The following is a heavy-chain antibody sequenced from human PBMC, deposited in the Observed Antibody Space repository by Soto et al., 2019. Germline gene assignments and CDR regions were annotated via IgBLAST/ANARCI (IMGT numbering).Heavy chain of an antibody. Sequence: ASVKVSCKASGYTFTVYYMHWVRQAPGQGLEWMGWINPNSGGTNYAQKFQGRVTITRDTSASTAYMELSSLRSEDTAVYYCARGITLPTPLDYWGQGTLVTVSS. CDR1: GYTFTVYY. J-gene: IGHJ4*02. V-gene: IGHV1-2*02. CDR3: ARGITLPTPLDY. CDR2: INPNSGGT. D-gene: IGHD1-20*01.